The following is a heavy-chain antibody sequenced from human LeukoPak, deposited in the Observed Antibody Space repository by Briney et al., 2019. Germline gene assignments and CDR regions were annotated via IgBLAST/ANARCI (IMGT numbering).Heavy chain of an antibody. J-gene: IGHJ5*02. CDR1: GYTFTGYY. CDR3: ARDRANCGGDCYSGWFDP. CDR2: INPNSGGT. D-gene: IGHD2-21*02. V-gene: IGHV1-2*06. Sequence: VASVKVSCKASGYTFTGYYMHWVRQAPGQGLEWMGRINPNSGGTNYAQKFQGRVTMTRDTSISTAYMELSRLRSDDTAVYYCARDRANCGGDCYSGWFDPWGQGTLVTVSS.